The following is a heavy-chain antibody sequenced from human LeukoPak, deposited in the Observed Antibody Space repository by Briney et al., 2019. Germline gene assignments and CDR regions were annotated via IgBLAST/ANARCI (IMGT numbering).Heavy chain of an antibody. V-gene: IGHV4-59*01. D-gene: IGHD3-10*01. Sequence: PSETLSLTCTVSGGSISSYYWSWIRQPPGKGLEWIRYIYYSGSTNYNPSLKSRVTISVDTSKNQFSLKLSSVTAADTAVYYCARDRYGSGGPDDAFDIWGQGTMVTVSS. CDR3: ARDRYGSGGPDDAFDI. CDR1: GGSISSYY. CDR2: IYYSGST. J-gene: IGHJ3*02.